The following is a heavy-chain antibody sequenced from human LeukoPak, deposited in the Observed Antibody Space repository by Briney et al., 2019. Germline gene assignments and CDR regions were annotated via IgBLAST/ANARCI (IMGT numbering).Heavy chain of an antibody. Sequence: ASVKVSCKASGYTFTGYYMHWVRQAPGQGLEWMGWINPNSGGTNYAQKFQGWVTMTRDTSISTAYMELSRLRSDDTAVYYCARENDCSGGSCYSYYYYGMDVWGQGTTVTVSS. J-gene: IGHJ6*02. CDR3: ARENDCSGGSCYSYYYYGMDV. CDR1: GYTFTGYY. V-gene: IGHV1-2*04. CDR2: INPNSGGT. D-gene: IGHD2-15*01.